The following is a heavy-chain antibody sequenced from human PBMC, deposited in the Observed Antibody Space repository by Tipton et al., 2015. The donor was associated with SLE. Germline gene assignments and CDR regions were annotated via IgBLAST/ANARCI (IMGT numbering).Heavy chain of an antibody. CDR1: GGSISSHY. Sequence: TLSLTCTVSGGSISSHYWSWIRQPPGKGLEWIGSIYYSGSTYYNPSLKSRVTISVDTSKNQFSLKLSSVTAADTAVYYCARYGSFYYFDYWGQGTLVTVSS. CDR3: ARYGSFYYFDY. D-gene: IGHD4-17*01. V-gene: IGHV4-59*11. CDR2: IYYSGST. J-gene: IGHJ4*02.